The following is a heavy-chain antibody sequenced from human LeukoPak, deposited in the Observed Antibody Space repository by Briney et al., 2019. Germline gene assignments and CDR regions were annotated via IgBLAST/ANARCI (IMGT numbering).Heavy chain of an antibody. Sequence: YPGGSLRLSCAASGFTFSSYAMSWVRQAPGKGPEWVSTIGFDGTTFYADSVKGRFTISRDMSKNTLFLQMNSLRAEDTAEYYCVKGPNNIAFRALDFWGHGTMVTVSS. J-gene: IGHJ3*01. CDR2: IGFDGTT. D-gene: IGHD1-14*01. CDR3: VKGPNNIAFRALDF. CDR1: GFTFSSYA. V-gene: IGHV3-23*01.